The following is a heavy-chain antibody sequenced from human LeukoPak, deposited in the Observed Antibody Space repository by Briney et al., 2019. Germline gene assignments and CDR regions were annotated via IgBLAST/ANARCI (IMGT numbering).Heavy chain of an antibody. Sequence: GGSLTLSCEVSGFPVRSRYMTWVRQAPGKGLECVSVIYSGGSTYYIDSVRGRFTICRDIFNRTMYREMNDLRVEDTAMYYCASLEGGPTDGRWGQGTLVTVSS. D-gene: IGHD3-3*01. CDR2: IYSGGST. V-gene: IGHV3-53*01. CDR1: GFPVRSRY. CDR3: ASLEGGPTDGR. J-gene: IGHJ4*02.